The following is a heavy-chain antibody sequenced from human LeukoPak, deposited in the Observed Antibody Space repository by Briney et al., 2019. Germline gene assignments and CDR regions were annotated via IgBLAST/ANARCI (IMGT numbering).Heavy chain of an antibody. CDR2: IYTSGST. J-gene: IGHJ6*03. V-gene: IGHV4-39*07. CDR1: GGSISSSNYY. D-gene: IGHD3-10*01. Sequence: SETLSLTCTVSGGSISSSNYYWGWIRQPPGKGLEWIGRIYTSGSTNYNPSLKSRVTISVDTSKNQFSLKLSSVTAADTAVYYCAREGYGSGSYYYYYYYMDVWGKGTTVTISS. CDR3: AREGYGSGSYYYYYYYMDV.